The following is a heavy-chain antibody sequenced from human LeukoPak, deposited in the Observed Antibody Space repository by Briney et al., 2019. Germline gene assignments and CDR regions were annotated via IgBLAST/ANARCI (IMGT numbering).Heavy chain of an antibody. J-gene: IGHJ4*02. CDR1: GFTFSNYD. D-gene: IGHD2-8*01. CDR2: IWYDGSNK. CDR3: ARDPGGVVYFDY. Sequence: GGSLRLSRAVSGFTFSNYDMHWVRQAPGKGLEWVAVIWYDGSNKHYADSVKGRFTISRDNSKNTLYLQMNTLRAEDTAVYYCARDPGGVVYFDYWGQGTLVTVSS. V-gene: IGHV3-33*01.